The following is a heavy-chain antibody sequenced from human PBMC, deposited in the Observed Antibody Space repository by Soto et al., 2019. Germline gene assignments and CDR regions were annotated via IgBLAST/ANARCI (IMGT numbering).Heavy chain of an antibody. V-gene: IGHV3-21*06. CDR2: ISSTTNYI. Sequence: GGSLRLSCAASGFTFTRYSMNWVRQAPGKGLEWVSSISSTTNYIYYGDSMRGRFTISRDNAKNSLYLEMNSLRAEDTAVYYCARESEDLTSNFDYWGQGTLVTVS. CDR1: GFTFTRYS. CDR3: ARESEDLTSNFDY. J-gene: IGHJ4*02.